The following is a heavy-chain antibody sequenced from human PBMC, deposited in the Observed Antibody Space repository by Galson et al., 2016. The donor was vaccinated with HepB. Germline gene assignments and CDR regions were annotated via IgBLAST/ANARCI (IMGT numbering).Heavy chain of an antibody. CDR2: XXATXXRT. Sequence: SLRLSCAASGFTFTXXXMSXXXQAXXXGXXXLSXXXATXXRTXXADSXXGRFTISRDNTKNSLYLQMKSLRVEDTAVYYCVRGIDPWGQGTLVTVSS. CDR1: GFTFTXXX. CDR3: VRGIDP. J-gene: IGHJ5*02. V-gene: IGHV3-11*01.